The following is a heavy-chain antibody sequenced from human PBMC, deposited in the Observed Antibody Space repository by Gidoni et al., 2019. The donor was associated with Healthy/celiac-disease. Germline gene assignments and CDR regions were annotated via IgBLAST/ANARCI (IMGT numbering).Heavy chain of an antibody. D-gene: IGHD2-2*02. V-gene: IGHV4-34*01. CDR1: GGSFSGYY. Sequence: QVQLQQWGAGLLKPSETLSLTCAVYGGSFSGYYWSWIRQPPGEGLEWIGEIKHSGSTNYNPSFESRVTISVDTSKNQFSLKLSSVTAADTAVYYCARGPCSSTSGYTVVYYGMDVWGQGTTVTVSS. CDR3: ARGPCSSTSGYTVVYYGMDV. CDR2: IKHSGST. J-gene: IGHJ6*02.